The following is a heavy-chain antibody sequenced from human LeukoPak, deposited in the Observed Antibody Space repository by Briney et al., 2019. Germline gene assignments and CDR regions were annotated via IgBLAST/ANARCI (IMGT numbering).Heavy chain of an antibody. CDR2: IYYSGST. CDR3: ARATLNLYYFDY. D-gene: IGHD1-7*01. V-gene: IGHV4-30-4*08. J-gene: IGHJ4*02. CDR1: GGSISSGDYY. Sequence: PSETLSLTCTVSGGSISSGDYYWSWICQPPGKGLEWIGYIYYSGSTYYNPSLKSRVTISVDTSKNQFSLKLSSVTAADTAVYYCARATLNLYYFDYWGQGTLVTVSS.